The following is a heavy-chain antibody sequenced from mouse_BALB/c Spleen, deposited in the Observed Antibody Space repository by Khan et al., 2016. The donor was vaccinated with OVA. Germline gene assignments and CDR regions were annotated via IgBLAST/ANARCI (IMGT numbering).Heavy chain of an antibody. CDR2: ISSAGDYT. D-gene: IGHD4-1*01. CDR1: GFTFSTYS. J-gene: IGHJ3*01. CDR3: ASHVTGSFAY. Sequence: EVELVESGGDLVRPGGSLKLSCSASGFTFSTYSMSWVRQTPDKRLVWVATISSAGDYTFFPDSVKGRFTISRDNARNTLYLQMSSVRSEDTAIYYCASHVTGSFAYWGQGTLVTVSA. V-gene: IGHV5-6*01.